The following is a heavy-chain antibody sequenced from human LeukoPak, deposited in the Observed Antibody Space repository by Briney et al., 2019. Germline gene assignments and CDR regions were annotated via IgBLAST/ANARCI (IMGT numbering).Heavy chain of an antibody. CDR2: INHSGST. J-gene: IGHJ5*02. CDR1: GGSFSGYY. Sequence: SETLSLTCAVYGGSFSGYYWSWIRQPPGKGLEWIGEINHSGSTNYNPSLKSRVTIPVDTSKNQFSLKLSSVTAADTAVYYCASNRIAVAGNWFDPWGQGNLVAVSS. V-gene: IGHV4-34*01. D-gene: IGHD6-19*01. CDR3: ASNRIAVAGNWFDP.